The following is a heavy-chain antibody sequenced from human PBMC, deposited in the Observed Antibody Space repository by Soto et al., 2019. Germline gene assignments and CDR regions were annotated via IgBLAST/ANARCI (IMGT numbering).Heavy chain of an antibody. CDR3: ARQMVYAMEGTWFDP. Sequence: QVQLVQSGAEVKKPGSSVKVSCKASGGTFSSYAISWVRQAPGQGLEWMGGIIPIFGTANYAQKFQGRVTMXXDXSXXTAYMELSRLRSEDTAVYYCARQMVYAMEGTWFDPWGQGTLVTVSS. J-gene: IGHJ5*02. V-gene: IGHV1-69*12. CDR1: GGTFSSYA. D-gene: IGHD2-8*01. CDR2: IIPIFGTA.